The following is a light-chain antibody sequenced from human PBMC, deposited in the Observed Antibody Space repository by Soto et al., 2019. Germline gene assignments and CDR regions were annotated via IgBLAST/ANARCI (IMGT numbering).Light chain of an antibody. J-gene: IGLJ2*01. CDR3: SSYTTSSTLV. CDR2: DAT. CDR1: TGAVTSGHF. Sequence: QAVVTQEPSLTVSPGGTVTLTCGSSTGAVTSGHFPYWFLQKPGQAPRTLIYDATNKHSWTPARFSGSLLGGKAALTLSGAQREDEAEYYCSSYTTSSTLVFGGGTQLTVL. V-gene: IGLV7-46*01.